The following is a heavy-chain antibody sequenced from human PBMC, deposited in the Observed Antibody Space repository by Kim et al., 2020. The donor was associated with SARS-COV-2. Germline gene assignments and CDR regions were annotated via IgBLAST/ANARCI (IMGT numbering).Heavy chain of an antibody. Sequence: GESLKISCKGSGYSFTSYWIGWVRQMPGKGLEWMGIIYPGDSDTRYSPSFQGQVTISADKSISTAYLQWSSLKASDTAMYYCASTARIAAAGTYYYYYGMDVWGQGTTVTVSS. J-gene: IGHJ6*02. CDR3: ASTARIAAAGTYYYYYGMDV. CDR1: GYSFTSYW. CDR2: IYPGDSDT. V-gene: IGHV5-51*01. D-gene: IGHD6-13*01.